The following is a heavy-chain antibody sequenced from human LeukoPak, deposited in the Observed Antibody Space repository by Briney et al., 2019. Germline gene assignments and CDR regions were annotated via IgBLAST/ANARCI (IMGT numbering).Heavy chain of an antibody. Sequence: PSETLSLTCAVSGDSINSTNWRSWVRQPPGKGLEWLGEIYHSGTTNYNPSLKSRATISVDKSKNQFSLKLSSVNAADTAVYYCASNGYSNAWVDYWGQGTLVTVSS. CDR2: IYHSGTT. J-gene: IGHJ4*02. D-gene: IGHD6-19*01. CDR1: GDSINSTNW. CDR3: ASNGYSNAWVDY. V-gene: IGHV4-4*02.